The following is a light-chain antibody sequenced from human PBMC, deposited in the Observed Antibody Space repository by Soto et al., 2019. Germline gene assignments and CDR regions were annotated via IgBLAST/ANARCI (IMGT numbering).Light chain of an antibody. Sequence: EIVLTQSPATLSLSPGERATLSCRASRSVTSNYLGWYQQKPGQAPRLLIYGASSRATGIPDRFSGSGSGTDFTLTVSRLEPEDFAVYYCQQYASSPFTFGQGTKLEI. V-gene: IGKV3-20*01. J-gene: IGKJ2*01. CDR1: RSVTSNY. CDR2: GAS. CDR3: QQYASSPFT.